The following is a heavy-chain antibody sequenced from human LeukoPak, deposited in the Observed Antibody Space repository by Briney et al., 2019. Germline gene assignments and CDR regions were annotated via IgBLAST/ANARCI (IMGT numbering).Heavy chain of an antibody. J-gene: IGHJ3*02. CDR2: IYYSGST. CDR3: ARRLRNNYYDSSDAFDI. Sequence: NPSETLSLTCTVSGDSISSYYWSWIRQPPGKGLKWIGYIYYSGSTNYNPSLKSRVTISVDTSKNQFSLKLSSVTAADTAVYYCARRLRNNYYDSSDAFDIWGQGTMVTVSS. V-gene: IGHV4-59*08. CDR1: GDSISSYY. D-gene: IGHD3-22*01.